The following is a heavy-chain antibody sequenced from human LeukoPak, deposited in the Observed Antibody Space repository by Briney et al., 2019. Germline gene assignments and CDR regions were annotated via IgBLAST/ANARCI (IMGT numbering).Heavy chain of an antibody. V-gene: IGHV1-8*01. CDR1: GYTFTSYD. J-gene: IGHJ4*02. CDR2: MNPNSGNT. CDR3: ARAGINWNYARD. D-gene: IGHD1-7*01. Sequence: ASVKVSCKASGYTFTSYDINWVRQAPGQGLEWMGWMNPNSGNTGYAQKFQGRVTMTRNTSISTAYMELSSLRSEDTAVYYCARAGINWNYARDWGQGTLVTVSS.